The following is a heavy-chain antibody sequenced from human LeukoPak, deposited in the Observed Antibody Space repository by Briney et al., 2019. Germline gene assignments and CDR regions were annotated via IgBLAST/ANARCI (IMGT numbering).Heavy chain of an antibody. CDR1: GFAVGSNY. D-gene: IGHD5-18*01. CDR2: IYSGGAI. Sequence: GGSLRLSCVASGFAVGSNYMSWVRQAPGKGLEWVSLIYSGGAIRYADSVKGRFTISRDNAKNSLYLQMNSLRAEDTAVYYCARGSPGRYSYGHYYFDYWGQGTLVTVSS. J-gene: IGHJ4*02. V-gene: IGHV3-53*01. CDR3: ARGSPGRYSYGHYYFDY.